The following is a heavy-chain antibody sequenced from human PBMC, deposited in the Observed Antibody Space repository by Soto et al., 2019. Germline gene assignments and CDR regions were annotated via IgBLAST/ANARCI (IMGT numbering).Heavy chain of an antibody. J-gene: IGHJ4*02. D-gene: IGHD6-19*01. Sequence: GGSLRLSCAASGFTFSSYAMSWVRQAPGKGLEWVSAISGSGGSTYYADSVKGRFTISRDNSKNTLYLQMNSLRAEDTAVYYCAKDFAVEQWPPDDYWGQGTLVTVSS. CDR3: AKDFAVEQWPPDDY. CDR2: ISGSGGST. CDR1: GFTFSSYA. V-gene: IGHV3-23*01.